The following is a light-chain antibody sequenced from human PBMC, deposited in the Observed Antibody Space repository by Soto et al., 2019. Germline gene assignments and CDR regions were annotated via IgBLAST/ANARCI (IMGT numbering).Light chain of an antibody. CDR2: AAS. J-gene: IGKJ1*01. CDR3: QHYYNYPWT. CDR1: QDIHNY. V-gene: IGKV1-8*01. Sequence: AVLLTQSPSSFSASTGDRATITCRASQDIHNYLAWYQQVPGKAPKLLLYAASILQTGFPSRFSGSGSGTDFTLTIDGLQSEEFATYCCQHYYNYPWTFGQGTTVE.